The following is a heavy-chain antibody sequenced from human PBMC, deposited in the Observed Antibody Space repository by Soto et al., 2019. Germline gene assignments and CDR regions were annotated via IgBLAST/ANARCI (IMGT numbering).Heavy chain of an antibody. V-gene: IGHV2-5*02. D-gene: IGHD5-12*01. CDR1: GFSLSTSGVG. CDR3: AHRRGAVEMATTPRWFDP. J-gene: IGHJ5*02. Sequence: QITLKESGPTLVKPTQTLTLTCTFSGFSLSTSGVGVGWIRQPPGKALEWLALIYWDDDKRYSPSLKSRRTITKDXXKXQXXLTMTNMDPVDTATYYCAHRRGAVEMATTPRWFDPWGQGTLVTVSS. CDR2: IYWDDDK.